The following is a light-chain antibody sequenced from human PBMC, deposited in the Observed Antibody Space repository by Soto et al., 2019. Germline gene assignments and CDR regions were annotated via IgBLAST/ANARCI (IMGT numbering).Light chain of an antibody. J-gene: IGKJ1*01. CDR2: GAS. Sequence: EIVMTQPLATLSVSPGERVTLSCRASHSVSSNLAWYQQKPGQAPRLLIYGASTRVAGIPARFTGSGSGTEFTLTISSLQPDDFASYYCQHYNSYSEAFGQGTKVDIK. CDR3: QHYNSYSEA. V-gene: IGKV3-15*01. CDR1: HSVSSN.